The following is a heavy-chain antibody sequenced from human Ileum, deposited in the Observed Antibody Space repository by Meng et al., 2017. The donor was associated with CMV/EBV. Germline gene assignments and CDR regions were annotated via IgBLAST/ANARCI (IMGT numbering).Heavy chain of an antibody. CDR3: AKDPWKSNGYLVY. CDR1: GFTFSNYD. CDR2: IRDSGSYT. Sequence: ASGFTFSNYDMTWVRQAPGKGMEWVAGIRDSGSYTFYADSVNGRFTISRDNSKNTVYLQMNGLRDDDSAVYYCAKDPWKSNGYLVYWGQGVLVTVSS. J-gene: IGHJ4*02. V-gene: IGHV3-23*01. D-gene: IGHD4-11*01.